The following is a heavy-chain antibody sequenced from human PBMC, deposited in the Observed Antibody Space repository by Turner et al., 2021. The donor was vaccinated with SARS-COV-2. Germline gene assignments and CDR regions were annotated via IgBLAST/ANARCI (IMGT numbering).Heavy chain of an antibody. CDR3: AKDAMLRDDQVPNYWFDP. V-gene: IGHV3-23*01. Sequence: EVQLLESGGDLVQPGGSLRPSCGASGFTFSIYGMSWVRQAPGKGLEWVSAISGSGSRTYYADSVKGRFTISRDNSKNTVYLQMNSLRADDTALYYCAKDAMLRDDQVPNYWFDPWGQGTLVTVSS. D-gene: IGHD3-10*01. CDR1: GFTFSIYG. CDR2: ISGSGSRT. J-gene: IGHJ5*02.